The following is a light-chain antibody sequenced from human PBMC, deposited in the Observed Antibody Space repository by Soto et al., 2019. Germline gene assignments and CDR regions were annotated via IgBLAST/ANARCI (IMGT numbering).Light chain of an antibody. V-gene: IGLV2-14*01. Sequence: QSALTQPASVSGSPGQSITISCTGTSSDIGSYNYVSWYQQHPGKVPKLMIYEVSNRPSGVSNRFSGSKSGNTASLTSSGLQAEYEADYYCSSYTSSTPVVVGGGTKLTVL. CDR3: SSYTSSTPVV. CDR1: SSDIGSYNY. J-gene: IGLJ2*01. CDR2: EVS.